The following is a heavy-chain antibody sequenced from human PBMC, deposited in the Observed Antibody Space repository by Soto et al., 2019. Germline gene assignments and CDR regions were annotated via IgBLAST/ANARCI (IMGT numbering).Heavy chain of an antibody. CDR2: ISGSTVTT. Sequence: DVQLLESGGGLVQPGGSLRLSCAASGFTFNNYVMSWVRQAPGKGLEWVATISGSTVTTFYADSVKGRFTISRDNSQNTFYLSMNRLRAADAAISYCAKRVVDWFNLGAFDFWGSGKIVSVPS. CDR1: GFTFNNYV. V-gene: IGHV3-23*01. CDR3: AKRVVDWFNLGAFDF. D-gene: IGHD3-9*01. J-gene: IGHJ3*01.